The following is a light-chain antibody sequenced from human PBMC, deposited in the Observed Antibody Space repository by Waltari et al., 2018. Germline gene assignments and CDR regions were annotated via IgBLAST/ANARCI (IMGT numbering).Light chain of an antibody. CDR1: SSDVGRYNY. V-gene: IGLV2-14*03. J-gene: IGLJ2*01. Sequence: QSALTQPASVSGSPGQSITISCTGTSSDVGRYNYVSWYQQHPGQAHKLRIYDVSNRPSGVPTRFPGSKSGNTAPLTISGLQAADEAHYYCNSYASNSNGLFGGGTKLTIL. CDR2: DVS. CDR3: NSYASNSNGL.